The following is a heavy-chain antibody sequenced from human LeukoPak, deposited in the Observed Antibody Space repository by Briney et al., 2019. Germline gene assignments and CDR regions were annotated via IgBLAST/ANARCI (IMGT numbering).Heavy chain of an antibody. CDR2: ISWNSGGI. V-gene: IGHV3-9*01. CDR3: AKDIGTSYYYYYGMDV. Sequence: GRSLRLSCAASGFTFDDYAMHWVRQAPGKGLEWVSGISWNSGGIGYADSVKGRFTISRDNAKNSLYLQMNSLRAEDTALYYCAKDIGTSYYYYYGMDVWGQGTTVTVSS. CDR1: GFTFDDYA. D-gene: IGHD2-2*01. J-gene: IGHJ6*02.